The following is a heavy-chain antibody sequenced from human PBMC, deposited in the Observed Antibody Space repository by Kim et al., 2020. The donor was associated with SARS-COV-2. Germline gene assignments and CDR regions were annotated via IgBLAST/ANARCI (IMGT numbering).Heavy chain of an antibody. D-gene: IGHD3-22*01. CDR3: ARVQENRATYYYDSSGYYYFDY. CDR2: ISAYNGNT. Sequence: ASVKVSCKASGYTFTSYGISWVRQAPGQGLEWMGWISAYNGNTNYAQKLQGRVTMTTDTSTSTAYMELRSLRSDDTAVYYCARVQENRATYYYDSSGYYYFDYWGQGTLVTVSS. CDR1: GYTFTSYG. J-gene: IGHJ4*02. V-gene: IGHV1-18*01.